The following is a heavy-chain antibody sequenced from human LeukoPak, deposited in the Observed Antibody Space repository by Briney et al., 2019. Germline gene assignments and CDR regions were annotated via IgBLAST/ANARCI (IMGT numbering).Heavy chain of an antibody. J-gene: IGHJ3*01. Sequence: GGSLRLSCAASGFTFSSYEMNWVRQAPGKGLEWVSYISSSGSTMYFADSVKGRFTISRDNAKNSLYLQMNSLRAEDTAVYYCARDFLHLGGWGQGTMVTVSS. CDR1: GFTFSSYE. CDR2: ISSSGSTM. D-gene: IGHD3-16*01. CDR3: ARDFLHLGG. V-gene: IGHV3-48*03.